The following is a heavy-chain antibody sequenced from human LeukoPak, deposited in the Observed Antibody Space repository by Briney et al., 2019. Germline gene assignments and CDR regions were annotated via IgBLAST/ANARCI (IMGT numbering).Heavy chain of an antibody. D-gene: IGHD3-22*01. J-gene: IGHJ3*02. Sequence: SVKVSCKASGGTFSSYAISWVRQAPGQGLEWMGGVIPIFGTANYAQKFQGRVTITTDESTSTAYMELSSLRSEDTAVYYCAREYYYDSSGYYYGGSAFDIWGQGTMVTVSS. CDR2: VIPIFGTA. CDR3: AREYYYDSSGYYYGGSAFDI. CDR1: GGTFSSYA. V-gene: IGHV1-69*05.